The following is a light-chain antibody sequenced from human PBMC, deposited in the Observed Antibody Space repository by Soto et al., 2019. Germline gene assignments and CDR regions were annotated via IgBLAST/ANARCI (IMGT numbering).Light chain of an antibody. J-gene: IGKJ1*01. Sequence: DIQMTQSPSTLSASVGDRVTITCRASQSINIWLAWYQQKPGKAPKLLIYDASSLESGVPSRFSGSGSGTDFTLNINGLQPEDFATYYCQQSYNTPRTFGQGTKVDIK. CDR2: DAS. V-gene: IGKV1-5*01. CDR1: QSINIW. CDR3: QQSYNTPRT.